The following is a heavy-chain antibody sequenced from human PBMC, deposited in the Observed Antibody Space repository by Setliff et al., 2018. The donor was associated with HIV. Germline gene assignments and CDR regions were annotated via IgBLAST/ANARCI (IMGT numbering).Heavy chain of an antibody. V-gene: IGHV3-74*01. CDR1: GFTFDRFW. D-gene: IGHD5-12*01. J-gene: IGHJ4*02. Sequence: GGSLRLSCAASGFTFDRFWMHWVRQAPGKGLVWVSRVNRDGSSTTYADSVKDRFTISRDNAKDTLYLQMNSLRAEDTGVYYCHSGYDTEEQSYFDYWGQGALVTVSS. CDR3: HSGYDTEEQSYFDY. CDR2: VNRDGSST.